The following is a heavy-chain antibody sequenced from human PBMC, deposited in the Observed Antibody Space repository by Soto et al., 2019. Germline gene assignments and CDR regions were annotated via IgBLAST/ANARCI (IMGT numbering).Heavy chain of an antibody. J-gene: IGHJ6*02. Sequence: QVQLVQSGAEVKKPGASVKVSCKASGYTFTSYGISWVLQAPGQGLEWMGWISAYNGNTNYAQKLQGRVTMTTDTATSTAYMEMSSLRADDTAVYYCGRVKSSGWSKRDYFYGMDVWGQGNTVTVSS. D-gene: IGHD6-19*01. V-gene: IGHV1-18*01. CDR1: GYTFTSYG. CDR2: ISAYNGNT. CDR3: GRVKSSGWSKRDYFYGMDV.